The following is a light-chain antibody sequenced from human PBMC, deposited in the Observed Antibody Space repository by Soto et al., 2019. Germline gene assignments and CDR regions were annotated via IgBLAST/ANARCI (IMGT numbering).Light chain of an antibody. V-gene: IGLV2-14*01. CDR3: CSYAGSHTWV. Sequence: QSALTQPASVSGSPGQSITISCTGTSSDVGGYNYVSWYQQHPGKAPKLMIYEVSNRPSGVSNRFSGSKSGNTASLTISGLQAEYEADYYCCSYAGSHTWVFGGGTKLTVL. CDR2: EVS. CDR1: SSDVGGYNY. J-gene: IGLJ3*02.